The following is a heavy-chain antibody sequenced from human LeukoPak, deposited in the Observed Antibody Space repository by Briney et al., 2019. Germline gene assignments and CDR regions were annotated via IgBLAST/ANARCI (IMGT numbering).Heavy chain of an antibody. CDR2: ISYDGSNK. CDR1: GFTFSSYA. J-gene: IGHJ4*02. D-gene: IGHD3-22*01. V-gene: IGHV3-30*04. Sequence: QSGGSLRLSCAASGFTFSSYAMLWVRQAPGKGLEWVAVISYDGSNKYYADSVKGRFTISRDNSKNTLYLQMNSLRAEDTAVYYCAREKGWYYDSSGFMPPDYWGQGTLVTASS. CDR3: AREKGWYYDSSGFMPPDY.